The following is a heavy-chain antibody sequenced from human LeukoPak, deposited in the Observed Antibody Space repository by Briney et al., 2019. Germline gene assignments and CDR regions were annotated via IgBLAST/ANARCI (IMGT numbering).Heavy chain of an antibody. V-gene: IGHV3-48*01. J-gene: IGHJ4*02. Sequence: PGGSLRLSCAASGFTFSSYSMNWVRQAPGKGLEWVSYITSSSSTIYYADSVKGRFTISRDNSKNTLYLQMNSLRAEDTAVYYCAKDATYGDYPFDYWGQGTLVTVSS. D-gene: IGHD4-17*01. CDR3: AKDATYGDYPFDY. CDR1: GFTFSSYS. CDR2: ITSSSSTI.